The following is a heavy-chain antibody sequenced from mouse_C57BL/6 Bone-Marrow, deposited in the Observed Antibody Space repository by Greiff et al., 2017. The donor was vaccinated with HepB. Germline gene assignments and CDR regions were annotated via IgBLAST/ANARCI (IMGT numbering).Heavy chain of an antibody. CDR3: ARETLAYYYGSSYNFDV. J-gene: IGHJ1*03. V-gene: IGHV5-4*01. D-gene: IGHD1-1*01. CDR2: ISDGGSYT. Sequence: DVMLVESGGGLVKPGGSLKLSCAASGFTFSSYAMSWVRQTPEKRLEWVATISDGGSYTYYPDNVKGRFTISRDNAKNNLYLQMSHLKSEDTAMYYCARETLAYYYGSSYNFDVWGTGTTVTVSS. CDR1: GFTFSSYA.